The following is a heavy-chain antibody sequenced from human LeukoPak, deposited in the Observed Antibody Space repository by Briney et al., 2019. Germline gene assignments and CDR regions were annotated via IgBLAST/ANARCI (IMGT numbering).Heavy chain of an antibody. Sequence: PSETLSLTCAVYGGSFSGYYWSWIRQPPGKGREWIGEINHSESTNYNPSLKSRVTISVDTSKNQFCLKLSSVTAADTAVYYCARGRRYYDSSGYWYYYYYGMDVWGQGTTVTVSS. CDR1: GGSFSGYY. CDR2: INHSEST. V-gene: IGHV4-34*01. J-gene: IGHJ6*02. CDR3: ARGRRYYDSSGYWYYYYYGMDV. D-gene: IGHD3-22*01.